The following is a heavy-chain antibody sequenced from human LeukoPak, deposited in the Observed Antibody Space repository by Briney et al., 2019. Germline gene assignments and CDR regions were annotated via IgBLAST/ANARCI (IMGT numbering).Heavy chain of an antibody. CDR1: GFTFSSYE. CDR2: ISSSVSTI. D-gene: IGHD3-3*01. V-gene: IGHV3-48*03. Sequence: GGSLRLSCAASGFTFSSYEMNWVRQAPGKGLEWVSYISSSVSTIYYADSVKGRFTISRDNAKNSLYLQMNSLRAEDTAVYYCARSPIFGVVIWGQGTMVTVSS. CDR3: ARSPIFGVVI. J-gene: IGHJ3*02.